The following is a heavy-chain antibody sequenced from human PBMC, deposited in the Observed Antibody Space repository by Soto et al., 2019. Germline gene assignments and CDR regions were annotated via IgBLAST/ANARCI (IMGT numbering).Heavy chain of an antibody. CDR3: ARVLYDFWSGSFYLDG. Sequence: GGSLRLSCAASGFTFSSYSMNWVRQAPGKGLEWVSYISSSSSTIYYADSVKGRFTISRDNAKNSLYLQMNSLRSEDTAVYYCARVLYDFWSGSFYLDGWGKGTTVTVAS. CDR2: ISSSSSTI. CDR1: GFTFSSYS. V-gene: IGHV3-48*01. J-gene: IGHJ6*03. D-gene: IGHD3-3*01.